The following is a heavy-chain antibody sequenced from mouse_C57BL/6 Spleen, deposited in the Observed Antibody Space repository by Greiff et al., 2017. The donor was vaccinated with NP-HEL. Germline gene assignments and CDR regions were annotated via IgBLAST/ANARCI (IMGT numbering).Heavy chain of an antibody. CDR3: ARYPFYSGDCDY. V-gene: IGHV7-3*01. CDR2: IRNKANGYTT. CDR1: GFTFTDYY. J-gene: IGHJ2*01. D-gene: IGHD1-1*01. Sequence: EVKLVESGGGLVQPGGSLSLSCAASGFTFTDYYMSWVRQPPGKALEWLGFIRNKANGYTTEYSASVKGRFTISRDNSQSILYLQMNALRAEDSATYYGARYPFYSGDCDYWGKGTTLTVSS.